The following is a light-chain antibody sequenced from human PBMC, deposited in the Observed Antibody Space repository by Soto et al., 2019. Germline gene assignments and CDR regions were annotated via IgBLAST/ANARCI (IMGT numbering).Light chain of an antibody. CDR1: QDTNNY. CDR3: QQYGNLPFT. V-gene: IGKV1-33*01. J-gene: IGKJ3*01. Sequence: DIQMTQSPSSLSASVGDRVTITCQASQDTNNYLNWYQQKPGKAPKLLIYDASNLEAGVPSRFSGSGSATDFTFTISSLQPEDIATYYCQQYGNLPFTFGPGTKVDI. CDR2: DAS.